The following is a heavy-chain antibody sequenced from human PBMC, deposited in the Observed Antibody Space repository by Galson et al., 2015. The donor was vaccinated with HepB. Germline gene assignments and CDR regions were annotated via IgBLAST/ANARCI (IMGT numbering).Heavy chain of an antibody. CDR1: GFTFSSYR. V-gene: IGHV3-21*01. D-gene: IGHD2-2*01. CDR3: ARAAQLLPPTNHHYYYMDV. Sequence: SLRLSCAASGFTFSSYRMNWVRQAPGKGLEWVSSISRSSSSMYHADSVKGRFTIFRDNAQNSLYLQMNSLRAEDTSVYSCARAAQLLPPTNHHYYYMDVWGKGSTVTVSS. J-gene: IGHJ6*03. CDR2: ISRSSSSM.